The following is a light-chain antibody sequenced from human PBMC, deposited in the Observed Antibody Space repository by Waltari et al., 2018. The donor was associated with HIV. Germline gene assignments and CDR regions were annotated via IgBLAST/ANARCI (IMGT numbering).Light chain of an antibody. J-gene: IGLJ3*02. CDR2: WDN. CDR3: AAWDDSLSGRV. V-gene: IGLV1-47*01. CDR1: NSNIGINH. Sequence: QSVLTQPPSASGTPGQRVTIYCSGSNSNIGINHVYWYQQLPGTAPKLLIYWDNQRPSGVPGRFSGSKSGTSASLAISGLRSEDEADYYCAAWDDSLSGRVFGGGTNLTVL.